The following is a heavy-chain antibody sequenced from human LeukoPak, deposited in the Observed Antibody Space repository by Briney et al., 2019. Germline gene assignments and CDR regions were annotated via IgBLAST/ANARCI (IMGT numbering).Heavy chain of an antibody. CDR2: ISYDGNDK. CDR1: GFTFSSYD. D-gene: IGHD3-3*01. V-gene: IGHV3-30*03. J-gene: IGHJ6*02. Sequence: QPGGSLRLSCAASGFTFSSYDMHWVRQAPGKGLEWVAVISYDGNDKHYADSVKGRFTISRDNSKNTLYLQINSLRVEDTAVYYCARGTYYDFWSGYLGHPTYYYYYGMDVWGQGTTVTVSS. CDR3: ARGTYYDFWSGYLGHPTYYYYYGMDV.